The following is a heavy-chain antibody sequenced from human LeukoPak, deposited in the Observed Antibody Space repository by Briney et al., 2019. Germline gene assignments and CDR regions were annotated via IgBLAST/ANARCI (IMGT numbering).Heavy chain of an antibody. V-gene: IGHV4-59*08. CDR1: GGSISSYY. CDR2: IYYSGST. Sequence: SETLSLTCTVSGGSISSYYWSWIRQPPGKGLEWIGYIYYSGSTNYNPSLKSRVTISVDTSKNQFSLKLSSVTAADTAVYYCARQRAAPGTNYYYGMDVWGQGTTVTVSS. J-gene: IGHJ6*02. CDR3: ARQRAAPGTNYYYGMDV. D-gene: IGHD6-13*01.